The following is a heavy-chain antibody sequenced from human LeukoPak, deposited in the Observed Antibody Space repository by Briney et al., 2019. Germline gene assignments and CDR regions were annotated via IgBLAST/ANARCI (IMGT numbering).Heavy chain of an antibody. D-gene: IGHD3-22*01. V-gene: IGHV4-4*07. CDR2: IYTCGST. Sequence: PSETLSLTCTVSSHPISSYYWLWMPHPAGKGRECIRRIYTCGSTNFHPSLKRRVTMSVDTSKNQFSLKLRSVTAADTAVYYCARASTYYCDSSRSWFDPWGQGTLVTVSS. J-gene: IGHJ5*02. CDR3: ARASTYYCDSSRSWFDP. CDR1: SHPISSYY.